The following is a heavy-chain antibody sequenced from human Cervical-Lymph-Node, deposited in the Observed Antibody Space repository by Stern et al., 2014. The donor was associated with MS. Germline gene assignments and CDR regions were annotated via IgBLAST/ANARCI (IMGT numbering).Heavy chain of an antibody. CDR1: GYTFTSYG. CDR3: ARDPLTAMGYYYFDY. V-gene: IGHV1-18*01. CDR2: LSAYHGAT. J-gene: IGHJ4*02. Sequence: VQLVQSGAEVKKPGASVKVSCKPSGYTFTSYGISWVRQAPGQGLEWMGLLSAYHGATDYSPKLQGRVTMSTDTSTSTAYRELRSLRSDDTAVYYCARDPLTAMGYYYFDYWGQGALVTVSS. D-gene: IGHD5-18*01.